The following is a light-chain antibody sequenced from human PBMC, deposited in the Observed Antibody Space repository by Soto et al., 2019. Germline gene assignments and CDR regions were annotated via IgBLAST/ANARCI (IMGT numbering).Light chain of an antibody. V-gene: IGKV3-20*01. J-gene: IGKJ2*01. CDR2: GAS. CDR1: QSISSSY. CDR3: KQYVNSLYT. Sequence: EIVVTQSPGTLSLSPGERATLSCRASQSISSSYLAWYQQKPGQAPRLLIYGASSTGTGITDRFSGSGCVTDFTLTISRLEPEDFAVYYCKQYVNSLYTFGQGTKLEIK.